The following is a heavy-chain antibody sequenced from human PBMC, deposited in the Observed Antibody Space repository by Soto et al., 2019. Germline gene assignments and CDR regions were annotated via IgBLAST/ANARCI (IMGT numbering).Heavy chain of an antibody. CDR2: ISGSGGST. CDR3: AKDDHYYDSSGYWADY. Sequence: GGSLRLSCAASGFTFSSYAMSWVRQAPGKGLEWVSAISGSGGSTYYADSVKGRFTISRDNSKNTLYLQMNSLRAEDTAVYYRAKDDHYYDSSGYWADYWGQGTLVTVS. V-gene: IGHV3-23*01. CDR1: GFTFSSYA. J-gene: IGHJ4*02. D-gene: IGHD3-22*01.